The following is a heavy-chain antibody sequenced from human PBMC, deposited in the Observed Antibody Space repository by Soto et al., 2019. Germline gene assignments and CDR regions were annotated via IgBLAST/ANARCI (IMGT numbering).Heavy chain of an antibody. CDR2: ISYDGSNK. D-gene: IGHD3-22*01. CDR1: GFTFSSYG. CDR3: AKARAYYYDSSALGDY. V-gene: IGHV3-30*18. J-gene: IGHJ4*02. Sequence: QVQLVESGGGVVQPGRSLRLSCAASGFTFSSYGMHWVRQAPGKGLEWVAVISYDGSNKYYADSVKGRFTISRDNSKNTLYLQMNSLRAEDTAGYYCAKARAYYYDSSALGDYWGQGTLVTVSS.